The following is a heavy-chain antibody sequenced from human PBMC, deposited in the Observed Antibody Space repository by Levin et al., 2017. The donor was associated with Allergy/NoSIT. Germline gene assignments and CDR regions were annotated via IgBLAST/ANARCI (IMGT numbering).Heavy chain of an antibody. CDR1: GFTFSYFG. J-gene: IGHJ4*02. CDR2: MSYDGIST. CDR3: AKGGHGDYYFDY. Sequence: GGSLRLSCATSGFTFSYFGMHWVRQAPGKGLEWVAHMSYDGISTYYGDSVKGRFTISRDTSKNTVYLQMNSLRPEDTALYYCAKGGHGDYYFDYWGQGALVTVSS. D-gene: IGHD4-17*01. V-gene: IGHV3-30*18.